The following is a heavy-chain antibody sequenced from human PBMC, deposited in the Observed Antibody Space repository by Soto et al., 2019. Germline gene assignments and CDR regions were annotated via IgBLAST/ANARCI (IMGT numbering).Heavy chain of an antibody. J-gene: IGHJ4*02. CDR3: ARSVEMATIAPEGY. V-gene: IGHV1-18*04. D-gene: IGHD5-12*01. CDR1: GYTFTNYG. CDR2: ISAYNGNT. Sequence: QVQLVQSGAEVKKPGASVKVSCKTSGYTFTNYGINWVRQAPGQGLEWMGWISAYNGNTNYAQKFQGRVTMTRDTSTSTVYMELSSLRSEDTAVYYCARSVEMATIAPEGYWGQGTLVTVSS.